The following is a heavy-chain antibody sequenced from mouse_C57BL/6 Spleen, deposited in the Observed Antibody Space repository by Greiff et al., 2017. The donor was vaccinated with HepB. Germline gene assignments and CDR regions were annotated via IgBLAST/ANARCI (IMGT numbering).Heavy chain of an antibody. CDR3: ARQGDGYFLDY. CDR1: GFTFSSYG. J-gene: IGHJ2*01. CDR2: ISSGGSYT. Sequence: EVQLVESGGDLVKPGGSLKLSCAASGFTFSSYGMSWVRQTPDKRLEWVATISSGGSYTYYPDSVKGRFTISRDNAKNTLYMQMSSLKSEDTAMYYCARQGDGYFLDYWGQGTTLTVSS. V-gene: IGHV5-6*01. D-gene: IGHD2-3*01.